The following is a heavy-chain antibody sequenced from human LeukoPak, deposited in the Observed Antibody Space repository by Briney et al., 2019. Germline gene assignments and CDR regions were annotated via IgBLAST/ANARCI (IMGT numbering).Heavy chain of an antibody. D-gene: IGHD4-17*01. CDR1: GGSISSGGYY. CDR2: IYYSGST. J-gene: IGHJ4*02. CDR3: ARVSFLNGRGDYPDY. Sequence: SETLSLTCTVSGGSISSGGYYWSWIRQHPGKGLEWIGYIYYSGSTHYNPSLKSRVTISVDTSKNQFSLKLSSVTAADTAVYYCARVSFLNGRGDYPDYWGQGTLVTVSS. V-gene: IGHV4-31*03.